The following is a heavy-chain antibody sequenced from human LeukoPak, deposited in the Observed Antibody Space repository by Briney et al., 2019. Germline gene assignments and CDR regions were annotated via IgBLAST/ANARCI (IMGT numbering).Heavy chain of an antibody. V-gene: IGHV4-38-2*02. CDR1: GYSISSGYY. D-gene: IGHD5-12*01. J-gene: IGHJ4*02. Sequence: SETLSLTCTVSGYSISSGYYWGWIRQPPGKGLEWIGSIYYSGSTYYNPSLKSRVTISVDTSKNQFSLKLSSVTAADTAVYYCARVRGYLIDYWGQGTLVTVSS. CDR3: ARVRGYLIDY. CDR2: IYYSGST.